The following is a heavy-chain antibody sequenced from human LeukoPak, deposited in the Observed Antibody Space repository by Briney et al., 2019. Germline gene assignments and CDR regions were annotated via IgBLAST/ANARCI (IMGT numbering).Heavy chain of an antibody. CDR2: ISSSSSTI. CDR3: ASFYSGDRFYYYYYGMDV. Sequence: PGGSLRLSCAASGFTFSSYGMNWVRQAPGKGLEWVSYISSSSSTIYYADSVKGRFTISRDNAKNSLYLQMNSLRAEDTAVYYCASFYSGDRFYYYYYGMDVWGQGTTVTVSS. V-gene: IGHV3-48*01. CDR1: GFTFSSYG. J-gene: IGHJ6*02. D-gene: IGHD2/OR15-2a*01.